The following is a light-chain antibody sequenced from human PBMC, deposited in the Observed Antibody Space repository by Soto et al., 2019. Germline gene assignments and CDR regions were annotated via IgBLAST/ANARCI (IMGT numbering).Light chain of an antibody. V-gene: IGKV3-20*01. Sequence: TVFERSPSTLSLSSGERAHLSCRASPSVGSSYLAWYQQKPGQAPRLLIYGASSRATGIPDRFSGSGSGTDFTLTISRLEPEDFAVYYCQQYGSSPRTFGQGTKVDIK. CDR3: QQYGSSPRT. J-gene: IGKJ1*01. CDR2: GAS. CDR1: PSVGSSY.